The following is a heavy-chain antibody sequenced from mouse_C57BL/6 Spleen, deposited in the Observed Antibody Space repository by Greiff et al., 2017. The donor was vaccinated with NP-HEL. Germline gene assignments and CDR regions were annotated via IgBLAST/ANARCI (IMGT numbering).Heavy chain of an antibody. CDR2: INPSSGYT. CDR1: GYTFTSYT. J-gene: IGHJ2*01. Sequence: QVQLKESGAELARPGASVKMSCKASGYTFTSYTMHWVKQRPGQGLEWIGYINPSSGYTKYNQKFKDKATLTADKSSSTAYMQLSSLTSEDSAGYYCATDSAGYVDYWGQGTTLTVSS. V-gene: IGHV1-4*01. D-gene: IGHD3-2*02. CDR3: ATDSAGYVDY.